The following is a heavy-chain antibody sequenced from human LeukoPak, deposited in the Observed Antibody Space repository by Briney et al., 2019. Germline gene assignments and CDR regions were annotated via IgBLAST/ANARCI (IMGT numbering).Heavy chain of an antibody. CDR2: IRYDGSNK. CDR1: GFTFSSYG. CDR3: ARLVVTPGDYYYGMDV. D-gene: IGHD4-23*01. V-gene: IGHV3-30*02. J-gene: IGHJ6*02. Sequence: PGGSLRLSCAASGFTFSSYGMRWVRQAPGKGLEWVAFIRYDGSNKYYADSVKGRFTTSRDNSKNTLYLQMNSLRAEDTAVYYCARLVVTPGDYYYGMDVWGQGTTVTVSS.